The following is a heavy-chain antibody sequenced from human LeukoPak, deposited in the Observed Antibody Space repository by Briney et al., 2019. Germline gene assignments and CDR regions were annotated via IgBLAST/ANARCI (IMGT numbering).Heavy chain of an antibody. J-gene: IGHJ4*02. D-gene: IGHD3-16*01. CDR2: IYYSGST. CDR1: GGSISIYY. V-gene: IGHV4-59*12. CDR3: ARERFFSSWGSY. Sequence: PSETLSLTCTVSGGSISIYYGSWIRQPPGKGLEGIGYIYYSGSTYYNPALKRRVTISVDPSKNQFSLKLMSDTAADTAEYYCARERFFSSWGSYWGQGTLVTVSS.